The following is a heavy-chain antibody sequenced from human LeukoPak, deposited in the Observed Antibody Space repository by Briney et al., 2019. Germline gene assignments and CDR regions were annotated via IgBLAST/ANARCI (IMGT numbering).Heavy chain of an antibody. CDR3: ASGGSYPGLFDY. CDR2: INHSGST. Sequence: KASETLSLTCAVYGGSFSGYYWSWIRQPPGKGLEWIGEINHSGSTNYNPSLKSRVTISVDTSKNQFSLKLSSVTAADTAVYYCASGGSYPGLFDYWGQGTLVTVSS. D-gene: IGHD1-26*01. CDR1: GGSFSGYY. V-gene: IGHV4-34*01. J-gene: IGHJ4*02.